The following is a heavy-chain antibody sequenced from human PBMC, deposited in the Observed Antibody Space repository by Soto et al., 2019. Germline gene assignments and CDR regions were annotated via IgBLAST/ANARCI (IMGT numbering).Heavy chain of an antibody. CDR2: TYYRSKWYN. D-gene: IGHD3-10*01. J-gene: IGHJ6*02. Sequence: SQTLSLTCAISGDSVSSNSAAWNWIRQSPSRGLEWLGRTYYRSKWYNDYAVSVKSRITINPDTSKNQFSLQLNSVTPEDTAVYCCARDSWFGELSPYYYGMDVWGQGTTVTVSS. CDR3: ARDSWFGELSPYYYGMDV. CDR1: GDSVSSNSAA. V-gene: IGHV6-1*01.